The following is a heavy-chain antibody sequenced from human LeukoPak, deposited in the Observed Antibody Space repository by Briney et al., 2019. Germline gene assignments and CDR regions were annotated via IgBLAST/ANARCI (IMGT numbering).Heavy chain of an antibody. D-gene: IGHD3-3*01. Sequence: SETLSLTCAVYGGSFSGYYWSWIRQPPGKGLEWIGEINHSGSTNYNPSLKSRVTISVDTSKNQFSLKLSSVTAADTAVYYCAGVLEFLEWLLDVVCYYYTDVWGKGTTVTVSS. V-gene: IGHV4-34*01. CDR1: GGSFSGYY. J-gene: IGHJ6*03. CDR2: INHSGST. CDR3: AGVLEFLEWLLDVVCYYYTDV.